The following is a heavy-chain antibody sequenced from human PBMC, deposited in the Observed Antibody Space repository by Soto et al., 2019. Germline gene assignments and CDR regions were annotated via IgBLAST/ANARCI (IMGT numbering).Heavy chain of an antibody. J-gene: IGHJ6*03. CDR2: IWYDGSNK. CDR1: GFTFSSYC. Sequence: PGGSLILSCAASGFTFSSYCMHWVRQAPGKGLEWVAVIWYDGSNKYYADSVKGRFTISRDNSKNTLYLQMNSLRAEDTAVYYCASTGYSSSWYGWNYYYYYMDVWGKGTTVTVSS. V-gene: IGHV3-33*01. CDR3: ASTGYSSSWYGWNYYYYYMDV. D-gene: IGHD6-13*01.